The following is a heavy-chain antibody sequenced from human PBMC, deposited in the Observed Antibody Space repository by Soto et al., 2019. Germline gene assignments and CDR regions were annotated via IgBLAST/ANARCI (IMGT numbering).Heavy chain of an antibody. CDR3: ARVHKGVGRFLGWSSRRFDP. D-gene: IGHD3-3*01. CDR1: GYTFTVYY. Sequence: ASVKVSCKASGYTFTVYYMHWVLQAPGQGLEWMGWINPNSGGTNYAQNFKGWVTMTRDTSISTAYMELSSLRSEDTAVYYCARVHKGVGRFLGWSSRRFDPWGQGTLVTVGS. J-gene: IGHJ5*02. CDR2: INPNSGGT. V-gene: IGHV1-2*04.